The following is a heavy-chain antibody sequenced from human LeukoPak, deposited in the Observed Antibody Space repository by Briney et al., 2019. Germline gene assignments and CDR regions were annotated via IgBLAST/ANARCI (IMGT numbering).Heavy chain of an antibody. D-gene: IGHD3-22*01. V-gene: IGHV3-48*04. J-gene: IGHJ6*02. Sequence: GGSLRLSCAASGFTFSSYNMNWVRQAPGKGLEWVSCISSSSTTIYYADSVKGRFTVSRDNAKNSLYLQMNSLRVEDTAVYYCARGSLLEDSSGYAYYGMDVWGQGTTVTVSS. CDR1: GFTFSSYN. CDR3: ARGSLLEDSSGYAYYGMDV. CDR2: ISSSSTTI.